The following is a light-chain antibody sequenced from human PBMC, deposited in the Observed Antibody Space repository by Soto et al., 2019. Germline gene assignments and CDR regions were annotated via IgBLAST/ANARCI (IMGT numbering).Light chain of an antibody. CDR2: AYT. V-gene: IGLV1-40*01. J-gene: IGLJ1*01. CDR1: TSNIGTGSD. Sequence: QPVLTQPPSVSGAPGQRVSISCTGTTSNIGTGSDVHWYRHLPGTAPKLLIYAYTNRPSGVPDRFSGSKSGTSASLAITGLQAEDEADYYCQSYDSSLSAYVFGTGTKVTVL. CDR3: QSYDSSLSAYV.